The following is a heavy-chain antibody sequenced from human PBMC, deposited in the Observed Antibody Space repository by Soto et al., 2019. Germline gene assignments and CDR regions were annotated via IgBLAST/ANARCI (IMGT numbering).Heavy chain of an antibody. D-gene: IGHD1-26*01. V-gene: IGHV4-30-4*01. CDR3: ARDDSGSYYIAH. J-gene: IGHJ4*02. CDR1: GGSISSGDYY. CDR2: IYYSGST. Sequence: PSETLSLTCTVSGGSISSGDYYWSWIRQPPGKGLEWIGYIYYSGSTYYNPSLKSRVTISVDTSKNQFSLKLSSVTAADTAVYYCARDDSGSYYIAHWGQGTLVTVSS.